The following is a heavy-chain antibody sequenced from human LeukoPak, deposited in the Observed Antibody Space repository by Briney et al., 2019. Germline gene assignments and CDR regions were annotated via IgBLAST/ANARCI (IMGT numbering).Heavy chain of an antibody. CDR1: GFTFSSYE. V-gene: IGHV3-48*03. D-gene: IGHD3-9*01. CDR3: ARDFPARYDILTGSF. Sequence: GGSLRLSCAASGFTFSSYEMNWVRQAPGKGLEWVSYISSSGSTIYYADSVKGRFTISRDNAKNSLYLQMNSLGAEDTAVYYCARDFPARYDILTGSFWGQGTLVTVSS. J-gene: IGHJ4*02. CDR2: ISSSGSTI.